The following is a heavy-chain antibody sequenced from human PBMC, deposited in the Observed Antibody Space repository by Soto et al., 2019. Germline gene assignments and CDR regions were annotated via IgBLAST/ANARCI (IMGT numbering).Heavy chain of an antibody. CDR2: IKSKTDGGTT. V-gene: IGHV3-15*01. D-gene: IGHD3-3*01. CDR1: GFTFSNAW. Sequence: GSLRLSCAASGFTFSNAWMSWVRQAPGKGLEWVGRIKSKTDGGTTDYAAPVKGRFTISRDDSKNTLYLQMNSLKTEDTAVYYCTTDPRYYNFRSGYPHYYYYMDVWGQGT. CDR3: TTDPRYYNFRSGYPHYYYYMDV. J-gene: IGHJ6*03.